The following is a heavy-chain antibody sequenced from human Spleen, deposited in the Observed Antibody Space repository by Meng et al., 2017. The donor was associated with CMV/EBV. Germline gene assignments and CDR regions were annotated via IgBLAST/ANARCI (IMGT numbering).Heavy chain of an antibody. CDR1: GFTFSSSS. V-gene: IGHV3-21*01. J-gene: IGHJ4*02. Sequence: GSLKISCAASGFTFSSSSMNWVRQAPGKGLEWVSSISTGSNYINYAESVKGRFTISRDNAKNSLYLQMNTLRAEDTAVYYCARDNWNYLFDYWGQGTLVTVSS. D-gene: IGHD1-7*01. CDR3: ARDNWNYLFDY. CDR2: ISTGSNYI.